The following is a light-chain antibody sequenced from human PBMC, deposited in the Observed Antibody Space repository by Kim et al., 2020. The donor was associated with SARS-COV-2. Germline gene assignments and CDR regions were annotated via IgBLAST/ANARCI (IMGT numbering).Light chain of an antibody. J-gene: IGKJ1*01. CDR2: GAS. V-gene: IGKV3-20*01. CDR1: QSITSNY. Sequence: SPGERATLSCRASQSITSNYLAWYQQIPGRAPRLLIYGASNRASDIPDRFSGSGSGTDFTLTINRLEPEDFAVYYCQQYESPPCAFGQGTKVEVK. CDR3: QQYESPPCA.